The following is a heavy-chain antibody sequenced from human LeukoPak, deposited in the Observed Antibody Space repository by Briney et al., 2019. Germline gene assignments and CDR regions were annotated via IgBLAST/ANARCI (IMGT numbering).Heavy chain of an antibody. V-gene: IGHV3-73*01. CDR3: AKDLDYDILTATYHDAFDI. J-gene: IGHJ3*02. CDR1: GFTFSGSA. CDR2: IRSKANSYAT. Sequence: GGSLRLSCAASGFTFSGSAMHWVRQASGKGLEWVGRIRSKANSYATAYAASVKGRFTISRDDSKNTAYLQMNSLKTEDTAVYYCAKDLDYDILTATYHDAFDIWGQGTMVTVSS. D-gene: IGHD3-9*01.